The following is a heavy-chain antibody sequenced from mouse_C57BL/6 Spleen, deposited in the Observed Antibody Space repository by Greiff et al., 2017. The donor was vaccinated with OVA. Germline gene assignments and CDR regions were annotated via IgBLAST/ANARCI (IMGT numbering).Heavy chain of an antibody. Sequence: SGPVLVKPGASVKMSCKASGYTFTDYYMNWVKQSHGKSLEWIGVINPYNGGTSYNQKFKGKATLTVDKSSSTAYMELNSLTSEDSAVYDCARGEGTVVATGDYWGQGTTLTVSS. V-gene: IGHV1-19*01. CDR2: INPYNGGT. D-gene: IGHD1-1*01. CDR1: GYTFTDYY. J-gene: IGHJ2*01. CDR3: ARGEGTVVATGDY.